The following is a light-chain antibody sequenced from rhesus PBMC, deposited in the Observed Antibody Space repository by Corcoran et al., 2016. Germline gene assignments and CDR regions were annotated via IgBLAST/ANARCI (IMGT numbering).Light chain of an antibody. Sequence: SYELTQPHSVSVSPGQTARITCGGDNIGSKNVHWYQQKPAQAPVLVIYEDGERPSGIPERFSGSNSGNTATLTISGVEAGDEADYYCQVWDNSSYIFGAGTRLTVL. CDR2: EDG. V-gene: IGLV3-40*01. J-gene: IGLJ1*01. CDR3: QVWDNSSYI. CDR1: NIGSKN.